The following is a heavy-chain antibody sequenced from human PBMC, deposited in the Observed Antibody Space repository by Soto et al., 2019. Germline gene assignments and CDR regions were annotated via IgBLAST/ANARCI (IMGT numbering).Heavy chain of an antibody. Sequence: GGSLRLSCAASGFTLSNYAMSWVRQAPGQGLEWVSAITGSGGSTYYADSVKGRFTISRDTSQNTMYLQMNSLRAEDTAVYYCAKGVTYYDFWSGYFEYWGQGTLVTVSS. J-gene: IGHJ4*02. V-gene: IGHV3-23*01. D-gene: IGHD3-3*01. CDR1: GFTLSNYA. CDR2: ITGSGGST. CDR3: AKGVTYYDFWSGYFEY.